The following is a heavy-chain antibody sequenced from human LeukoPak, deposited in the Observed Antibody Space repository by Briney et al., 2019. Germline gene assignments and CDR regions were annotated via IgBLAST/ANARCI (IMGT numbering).Heavy chain of an antibody. D-gene: IGHD3-22*01. V-gene: IGHV3-9*01. CDR3: AKGAYYYDSSVVPI. J-gene: IGHJ3*02. CDR1: GFTFDDYA. Sequence: GRSLRLSCAASGFTFDDYAMHWVRQAPGKGLERVSGISWNSGSIGYADSVKGRFTISRDNAKNSLYLQMNSLRAEDTALYYCAKGAYYYDSSVVPIWGQGTMVTVSS. CDR2: ISWNSGSI.